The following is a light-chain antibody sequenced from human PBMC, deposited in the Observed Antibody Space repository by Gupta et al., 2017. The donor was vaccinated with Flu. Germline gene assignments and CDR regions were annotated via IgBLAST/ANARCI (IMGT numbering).Light chain of an antibody. J-gene: IGKJ2*01. V-gene: IGKV3-15*01. CDR2: GAS. CDR1: PSVSSN. CDR3: QHYNSSPYT. Sequence: EIVITQSSATLSESPGERTTLSCSASPSVSSNLACYQQQPGQAPSLLIYGASTRATGIPAMFSSSSSGEDFTLTISSLHSEDFADYCCQHYNSSPYTFGQGTKLEIK.